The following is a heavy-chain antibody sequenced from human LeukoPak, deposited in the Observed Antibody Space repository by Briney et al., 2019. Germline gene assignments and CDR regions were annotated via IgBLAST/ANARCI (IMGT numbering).Heavy chain of an antibody. Sequence: SVKVSCKASGGTFNTYAISWVRQAPGQGLEWMGRIIPIFGTANYAQKFQGRVTITTDESTSTAYMELSSLRSEDTAVYYCARDCGGDCYWSPTADAFDIWGQGTMVTVSS. CDR1: GGTFNTYA. D-gene: IGHD2-21*02. V-gene: IGHV1-69*05. J-gene: IGHJ3*02. CDR2: IIPIFGTA. CDR3: ARDCGGDCYWSPTADAFDI.